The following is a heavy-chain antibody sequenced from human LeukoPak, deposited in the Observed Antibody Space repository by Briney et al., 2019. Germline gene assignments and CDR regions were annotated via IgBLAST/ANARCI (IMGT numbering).Heavy chain of an antibody. D-gene: IGHD3-22*01. Sequence: PSETLSLTCTVSGGSFSIYYWSWIRQSAGKGLEWIGHISTSGSTNYSPSLKSRVTISVDKSKYQFYLSLTSATAADTAVYYCARVNSSGSFLDYWGQGTLVTVSS. V-gene: IGHV4-4*07. CDR3: ARVNSSGSFLDY. CDR1: GGSFSIYY. J-gene: IGHJ4*02. CDR2: ISTSGST.